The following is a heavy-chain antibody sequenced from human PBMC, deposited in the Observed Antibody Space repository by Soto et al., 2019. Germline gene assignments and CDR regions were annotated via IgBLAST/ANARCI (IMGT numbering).Heavy chain of an antibody. CDR2: IVVGSGNT. Sequence: SVKVSCKASGFTFTSSSVQWVRQARGQRLEWIGWIVVGSGNTNYAQKFQERVTITRDMSTSTAYMELSSLRSEDTAVYYCAADGLVMVTMIVVPRCFVIWGQGTMVIGSS. CDR1: GFTFTSSS. D-gene: IGHD3-22*01. CDR3: AADGLVMVTMIVVPRCFVI. J-gene: IGHJ3*02. V-gene: IGHV1-58*01.